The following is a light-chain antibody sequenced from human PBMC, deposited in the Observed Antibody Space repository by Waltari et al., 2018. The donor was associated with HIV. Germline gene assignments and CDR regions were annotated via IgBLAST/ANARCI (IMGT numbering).Light chain of an antibody. Sequence: QSVLTQPPSASGTPWRRVTISSSGGSSNIATNYVSWFHPLPDTAPQVFIYRNVSRPSGVPDRFSGSKSGTSPSLAISGVRSEDETNYYDTLINWVFGGRTKLTVL. V-gene: IGLV1-47*01. CDR3: TLINWV. CDR1: SSNIATNY. CDR2: RNV. J-gene: IGLJ3*02.